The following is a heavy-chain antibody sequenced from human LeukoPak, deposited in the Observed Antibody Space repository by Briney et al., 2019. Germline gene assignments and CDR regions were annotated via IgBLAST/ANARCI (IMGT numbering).Heavy chain of an antibody. D-gene: IGHD4-17*01. CDR2: VGGGGVST. Sequence: PGGSLSLSCAASGFTFNRNGMSWVRQAPAQGLELVLTVGGGGVSTYYGDTVKGRVSITRDNFKNTVHLQMNSLRAEDTAIYYCAKNGEELDVGYRDLVFGYYHYYMDVWGKGTAVTVSS. V-gene: IGHV3-23*01. J-gene: IGHJ6*03. CDR1: GFTFNRNG. CDR3: AKNGEELDVGYRDLVFGYYHYYMDV.